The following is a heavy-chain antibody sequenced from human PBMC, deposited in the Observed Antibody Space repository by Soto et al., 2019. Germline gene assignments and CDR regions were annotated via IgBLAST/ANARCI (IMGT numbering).Heavy chain of an antibody. D-gene: IGHD3-22*01. CDR2: IYYSGST. Sequence: SETLSLTCTVSGGSISSYYWSWIRQPPGKGLEWIGYIYYSGSTNYNPSLKSRVTISVDTAKNQFSLKLSSVTAADTAVYYCARLASLQHYYDSSAPLGDLDYWGQGTLVTVSS. CDR1: GGSISSYY. CDR3: ARLASLQHYYDSSAPLGDLDY. V-gene: IGHV4-59*08. J-gene: IGHJ4*02.